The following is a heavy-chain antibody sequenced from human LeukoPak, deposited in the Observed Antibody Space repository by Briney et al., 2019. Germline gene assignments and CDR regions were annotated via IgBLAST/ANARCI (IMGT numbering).Heavy chain of an antibody. Sequence: ASVKVSCKASGYTFTNYGITWVRQASGQGIEWMGWISAYTGKTNSAQKLQGRVTMTTDTSTSTGYMELRSLRSDDTAVYYCARGDGDCSGGSCMIFDYWGQGTLVTVSS. CDR3: ARGDGDCSGGSCMIFDY. CDR2: ISAYTGKT. D-gene: IGHD2-15*01. V-gene: IGHV1-18*01. CDR1: GYTFTNYG. J-gene: IGHJ4*02.